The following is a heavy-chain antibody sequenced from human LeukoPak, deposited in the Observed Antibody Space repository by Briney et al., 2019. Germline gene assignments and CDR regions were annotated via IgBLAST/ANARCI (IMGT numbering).Heavy chain of an antibody. Sequence: GGSLRLSCAASGFTFHQYAIHWVRQVPGKGLEWVSGISWNSGSIGYADSVKGRFTISRDSAKNSVFLQMNSLRPEDTALYYCAKDKAPPYSGYDWDLDFWGQGTLVTVPS. CDR1: GFTFHQYA. D-gene: IGHD5-12*01. CDR2: ISWNSGSI. CDR3: AKDKAPPYSGYDWDLDF. J-gene: IGHJ4*02. V-gene: IGHV3-9*01.